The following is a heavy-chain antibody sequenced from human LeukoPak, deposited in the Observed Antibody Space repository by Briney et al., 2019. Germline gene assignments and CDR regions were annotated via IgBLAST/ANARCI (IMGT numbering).Heavy chain of an antibody. D-gene: IGHD5-18*01. J-gene: IGHJ4*02. CDR3: ARDSSRSFTAMVTGGFDY. CDR2: IIPIFGTA. CDR1: GYTFTSYG. V-gene: IGHV1-69*06. Sequence: SVKVSCKASGYTFTSYGISWVRQAPGQGLEWMGGIIPIFGTANYAQKFQGRVTITADKSTSTAYMELSSLRSEDTAVYYCARDSSRSFTAMVTGGFDYWGQGTLVTVSS.